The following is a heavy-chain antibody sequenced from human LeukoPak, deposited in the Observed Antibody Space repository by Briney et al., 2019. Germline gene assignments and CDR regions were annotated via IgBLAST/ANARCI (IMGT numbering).Heavy chain of an antibody. D-gene: IGHD4-11*01. CDR3: ARVPPTYYFDY. V-gene: IGHV4-39*07. CDR2: IYYSGST. CDR1: GGSISSSSYY. J-gene: IGHJ4*02. Sequence: SETLSLTCTVSGGSISSSSYYWGWLRQPPGKGLEWIGSIYYSGSTYYNPSLKSRVTISVDTSKNQFSLKLSSVTAADTAVYYCARVPPTYYFDYWGQGTLVTVSS.